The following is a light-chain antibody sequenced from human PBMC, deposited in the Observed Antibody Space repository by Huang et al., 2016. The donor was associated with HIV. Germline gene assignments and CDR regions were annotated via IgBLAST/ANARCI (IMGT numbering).Light chain of an antibody. CDR1: QSVSSF. CDR2: DAS. V-gene: IGKV3-11*01. CDR3: QQRINWPPLT. J-gene: IGKJ4*01. Sequence: EIVLTQSPATLSLSTGERATLSCRASQSVSSFLAWYQQKPGQAPRLLIYDASNRATGVPARFSGRGSGTDFTLTISSLEPEDFAVYYCQQRINWPPLTFGGGTKVEI.